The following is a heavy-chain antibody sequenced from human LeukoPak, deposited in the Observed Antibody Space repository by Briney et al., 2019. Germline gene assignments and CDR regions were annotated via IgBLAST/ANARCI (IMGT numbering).Heavy chain of an antibody. Sequence: GGSLRLSCAASGFTFSSYGMHWVCQAPGKGLEWVAVISYDGSNKYYADSVKGRFTISRDNSKNTLYLQMNSLRAEDTAVYYCAKDLLYDILTETFDYWGQGTLVTVSS. V-gene: IGHV3-30*18. D-gene: IGHD3-9*01. CDR1: GFTFSSYG. J-gene: IGHJ4*02. CDR2: ISYDGSNK. CDR3: AKDLLYDILTETFDY.